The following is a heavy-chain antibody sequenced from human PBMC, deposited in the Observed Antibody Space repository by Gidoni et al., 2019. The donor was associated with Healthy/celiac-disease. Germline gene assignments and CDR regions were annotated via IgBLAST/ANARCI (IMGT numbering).Heavy chain of an antibody. J-gene: IGHJ4*01. CDR1: VFTFSSYS. CDR3: LSSCVY. Sequence: EVQLVESGGGMVKHGGSLRLYCAASVFTFSSYSMNWVRQAPGKWLECISSISCSCSYIYDADSVTGRFTISRDNAKNSLYLQMHSLSAEDTPVYYCLSSCVYWGHGTLVTVSS. D-gene: IGHD2-15*01. V-gene: IGHV3-21*01. CDR2: ISCSCSYI.